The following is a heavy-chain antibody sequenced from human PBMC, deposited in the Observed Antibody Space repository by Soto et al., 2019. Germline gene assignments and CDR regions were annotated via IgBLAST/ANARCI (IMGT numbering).Heavy chain of an antibody. CDR2: IYPGDSNT. CDR1: GYRFTTYW. D-gene: IGHD2-8*01. J-gene: IGHJ4*02. Sequence: PGESLKISCKGSGYRFTTYWIGWVRQMPGKGLEWMGLIYPGDSNTRFSPSFQGQVTISVDMSISTAYLQWSSLRVSDTAMYYCARQAYQYDTNSFGDWGPGTLVTAAS. CDR3: ARQAYQYDTNSFGD. V-gene: IGHV5-51*01.